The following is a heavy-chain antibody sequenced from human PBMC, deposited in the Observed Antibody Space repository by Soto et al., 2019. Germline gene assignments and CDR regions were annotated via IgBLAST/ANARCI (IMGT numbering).Heavy chain of an antibody. V-gene: IGHV4-59*08. D-gene: IGHD6-19*01. CDR2: IYYSGSS. CDR3: ARRKQWLVRTYYYYGMDV. CDR1: GDSVTSHY. Sequence: GTLSLTCSFSGDSVTSHYLTWIRQAPEKGLEWIGYIYYSGSSYYNPALKRRVTISVDTSKNQFSLKLSSVTAADTAVYYCARRKQWLVRTYYYYGMDVWGQGTTVTVSS. J-gene: IGHJ6*02.